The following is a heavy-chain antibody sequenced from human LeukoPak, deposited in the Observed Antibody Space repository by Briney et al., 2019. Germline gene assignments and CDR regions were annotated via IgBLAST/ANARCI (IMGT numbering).Heavy chain of an antibody. CDR3: AKSGSLPYYYDSSGYYL. Sequence: PGGSLRLSCAASGFTFSSYGMSWVRQAPGKGLEWVSAISGSGGSTYYADSVKGRFTISRDNSKNTLYLQMNSLRAEDTAVYYCAKSGSLPYYYDSSGYYLGGQGTLVTVSS. V-gene: IGHV3-23*01. D-gene: IGHD3-22*01. CDR1: GFTFSSYG. J-gene: IGHJ4*02. CDR2: ISGSGGST.